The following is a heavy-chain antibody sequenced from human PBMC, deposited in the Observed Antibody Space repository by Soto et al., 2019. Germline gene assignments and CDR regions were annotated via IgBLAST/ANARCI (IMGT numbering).Heavy chain of an antibody. CDR1: GGSISSGGYS. CDR3: ARAQNWNYALYSFDY. D-gene: IGHD1-7*01. J-gene: IGHJ4*02. V-gene: IGHV4-30-2*01. Sequence: SETLSLTCAVSGGSISSGGYSWSLFLQPPGKGLEWIGYIYHSGSTYYNPSLKSRVTISVDRSKNQFSLKLSSVTAAHTAVYYRARAQNWNYALYSFDYWGQGTLVTVSS. CDR2: IYHSGST.